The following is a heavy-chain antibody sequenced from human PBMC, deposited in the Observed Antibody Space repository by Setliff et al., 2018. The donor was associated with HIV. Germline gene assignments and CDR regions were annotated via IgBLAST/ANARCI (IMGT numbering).Heavy chain of an antibody. J-gene: IGHJ4*01. CDR1: RYTFTDYY. CDR2: IDPVNGET. CDR3: ATSRVVRRVPLPFDY. D-gene: IGHD3-10*01. Sequence: CKASRYTFTDYYIHWVQQAPGKGLEWMGRIDPVNGETTYAENFQGRVAITADTSTDTAYLKLSSLKSDDTAVYYCATSRVVRRVPLPFDYWGQGTLVTVSS. V-gene: IGHV1-69-2*01.